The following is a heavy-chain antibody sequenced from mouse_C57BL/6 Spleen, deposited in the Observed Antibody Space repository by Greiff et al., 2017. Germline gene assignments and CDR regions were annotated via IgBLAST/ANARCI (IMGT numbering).Heavy chain of an antibody. J-gene: IGHJ1*03. Sequence: QVQLQQPGAELVKPGASVKLSCKASGYTFTSYWMQWVKQRPGQGLEWIGEIDPSDNYTNYNQKFKGKATLTVDTSASTAYMQHNSLTSEDSAVYNGARRESYDGRSYYGGRGTGTTVT. CDR1: GYTFTSYW. V-gene: IGHV1-50*01. D-gene: IGHD1-1*01. CDR3: ARRESYDGRSYYGG. CDR2: IDPSDNYT.